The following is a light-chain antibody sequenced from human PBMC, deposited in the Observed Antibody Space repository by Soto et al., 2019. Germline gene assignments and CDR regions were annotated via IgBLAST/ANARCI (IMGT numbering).Light chain of an antibody. CDR2: GAS. Sequence: EIVMTQSPATLTVSPGERVTLSCRASQSVSKNLAWYEKKPSQAPRLHIYGASTRATGIPARFSGSGSGTEITLTISNQQSEDFAFYYCQQYNNWWTFGEATGVDI. CDR1: QSVSKN. J-gene: IGKJ1*01. V-gene: IGKV3-15*01. CDR3: QQYNNWWT.